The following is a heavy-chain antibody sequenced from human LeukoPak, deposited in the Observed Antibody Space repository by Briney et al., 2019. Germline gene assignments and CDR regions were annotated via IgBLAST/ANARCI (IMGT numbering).Heavy chain of an antibody. Sequence: SETLSLTCAVYGGSFSGYYWSWIRQPPGKGLEWIGGINHSGSTNYNPSLKSRVTISVDTSKNQFSLKLSSVTAADTAVYYCARESVVPAARQYNWFDPWGQGTLVTVSS. J-gene: IGHJ5*02. D-gene: IGHD2-2*01. CDR3: ARESVVPAARQYNWFDP. V-gene: IGHV4-34*01. CDR2: INHSGST. CDR1: GGSFSGYY.